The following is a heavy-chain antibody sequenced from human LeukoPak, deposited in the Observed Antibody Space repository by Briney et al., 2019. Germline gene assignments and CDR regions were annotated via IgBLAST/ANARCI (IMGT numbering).Heavy chain of an antibody. CDR2: ISSRGDST. CDR1: GFIFSNYA. CDR3: VKGPRPDITVAHTVEK. D-gene: IGHD6-19*01. J-gene: IGHJ4*02. V-gene: IGHV3-23*01. Sequence: PGGSLILSCAASGFIFSNYAMSWVRQVPGRGLEWVSTISSRGDSTYVADSVKGRFTISRDNYKNSLYLQMTTVRAEDTAVYYCVKGPRPDITVAHTVEKWGQGTLVSVSS.